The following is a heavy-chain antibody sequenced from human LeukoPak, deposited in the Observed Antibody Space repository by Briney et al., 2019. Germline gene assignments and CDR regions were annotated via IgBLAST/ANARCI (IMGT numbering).Heavy chain of an antibody. V-gene: IGHV3-74*01. CDR1: GFTFDDYW. CDR2: INTDGSRT. CDR3: ARDRGYDFWSGYYLGY. J-gene: IGHJ4*02. D-gene: IGHD3-3*01. Sequence: GGSLRLSCVASGFTFDDYWMHWVRQIPGKGLVWISDINTDGSRTRYANSVRGRFTISRDNAKNTVYLQMNSLRAEDTAVYYCARDRGYDFWSGYYLGYWGQGTLVTVSS.